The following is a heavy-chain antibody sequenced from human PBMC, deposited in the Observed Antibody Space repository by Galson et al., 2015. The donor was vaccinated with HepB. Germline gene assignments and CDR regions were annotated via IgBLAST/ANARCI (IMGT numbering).Heavy chain of an antibody. Sequence: SLRLSCAASGFTLSSYWMSWVRQAPGKGLEWVANIKQDGSEKYYVDSVKGRFTISRDNAKNSLYLQMNSLRAEDTAVYYCARLGYDFWSGYYDPGRYYYYYYMDVWGKGTTVTVSS. V-gene: IGHV3-7*01. CDR1: GFTLSSYW. CDR2: IKQDGSEK. D-gene: IGHD3-3*01. J-gene: IGHJ6*03. CDR3: ARLGYDFWSGYYDPGRYYYYYYMDV.